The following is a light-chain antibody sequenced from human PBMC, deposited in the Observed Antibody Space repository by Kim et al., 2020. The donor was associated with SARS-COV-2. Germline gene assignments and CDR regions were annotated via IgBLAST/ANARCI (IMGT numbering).Light chain of an antibody. Sequence: ASVGQRVTIPCRASQGIRNDLGWYQQRPGKAPKRLIYAASSLESGVPSRFGGSGSGTEFTLTVSSQQPEDFATYNCLQHNSYPWTFGQGTKVDIK. CDR3: LQHNSYPWT. CDR2: AAS. V-gene: IGKV1-17*01. CDR1: QGIRND. J-gene: IGKJ1*01.